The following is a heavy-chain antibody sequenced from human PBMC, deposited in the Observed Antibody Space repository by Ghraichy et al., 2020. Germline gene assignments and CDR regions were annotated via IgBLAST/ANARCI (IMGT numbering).Heavy chain of an antibody. CDR3: ARDPWGGIS. D-gene: IGHD3-16*01. Sequence: GGSLRLSCAASGFTFSNYWMSWVRQAPGKGLEWVANIKKDGSEKYYVDSVKGRFTISRDNAKNSLYLQMNSLRPEDTAVYYCARDPWGGISWGQGTLVTVSS. J-gene: IGHJ4*02. CDR2: IKKDGSEK. CDR1: GFTFSNYW. V-gene: IGHV3-7*01.